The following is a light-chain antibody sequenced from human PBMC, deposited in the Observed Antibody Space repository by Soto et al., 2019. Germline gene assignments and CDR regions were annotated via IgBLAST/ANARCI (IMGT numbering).Light chain of an antibody. J-gene: IGKJ1*01. CDR3: QQHSHWPPWT. V-gene: IGKV3D-15*01. Sequence: EIVMTQSPATLSVSPGERATLSCRASQSVSSNLAWYQQKPGQAPRLLIYGASTRATGIPARFSGSGSGTDFTLTISGLEPEDFAVYYCQQHSHWPPWTFGQGTKVDIK. CDR1: QSVSSN. CDR2: GAS.